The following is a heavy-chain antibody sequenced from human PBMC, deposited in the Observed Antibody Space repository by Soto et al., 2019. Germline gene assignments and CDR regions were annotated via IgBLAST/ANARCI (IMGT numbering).Heavy chain of an antibody. CDR1: GGSISSGGYS. Sequence: SETLSLTCAVSGGSISSGGYSWSWIRQPPGKGLEWIGYMYHSGSTYYNPSLKSRVTISVDRSKNQFSLKLSYVTAADTAVYYCARDLGERRDNWFDPWGQGTLVTVSS. CDR2: MYHSGST. V-gene: IGHV4-30-2*01. D-gene: IGHD1-26*01. J-gene: IGHJ5*02. CDR3: ARDLGERRDNWFDP.